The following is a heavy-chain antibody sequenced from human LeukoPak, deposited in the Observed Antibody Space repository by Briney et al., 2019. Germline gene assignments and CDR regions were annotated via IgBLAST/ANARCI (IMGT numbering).Heavy chain of an antibody. D-gene: IGHD6-19*01. CDR1: GYTFTSYY. CDR3: ARDKSGSSGWYSYFDY. Sequence: ASVKVSCKASGYTFTSYYMHWVRQAPGQGLEWMGIINPSGGSTSYAQKFRGRVTMTRDTSISTAYMELSRLRSDDTAVYYCARDKSGSSGWYSYFDYWGQGTLVTVSS. CDR2: INPSGGST. J-gene: IGHJ4*02. V-gene: IGHV1-46*01.